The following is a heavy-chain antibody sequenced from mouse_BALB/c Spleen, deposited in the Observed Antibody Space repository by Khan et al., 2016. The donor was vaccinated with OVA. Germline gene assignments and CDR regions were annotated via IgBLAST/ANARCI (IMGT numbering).Heavy chain of an antibody. Sequence: QVQLQQSGAELARPGASVKLSCKASGYTFTDYYINWVKQRTGQGLEWIGEISPGSGDTYYNEKFKGKATLTADKSSSTAYLQPSSLPSEASAVYFCARRYYFGVICAYWGQGTLVTVSA. CDR1: GYTFTDYY. D-gene: IGHD1-1*01. V-gene: IGHV1-77*01. CDR3: ARRYYFGVICAY. J-gene: IGHJ3*01. CDR2: ISPGSGDT.